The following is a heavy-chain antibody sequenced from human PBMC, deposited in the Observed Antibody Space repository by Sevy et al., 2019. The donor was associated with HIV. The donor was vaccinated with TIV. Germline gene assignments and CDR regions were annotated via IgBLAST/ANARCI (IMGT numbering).Heavy chain of an antibody. CDR2: INEDGSEK. V-gene: IGHV3-7*01. CDR3: ASTPWIQSDTGYFDL. J-gene: IGHJ2*01. Sequence: GGSLRLSCAASGFTFSYFWMSWVRQTPGKGLEWVANINEDGSEKYYVDSVKGRFTISRDNAKNLLYLQMNSLGGEDTAVYYCASTPWIQSDTGYFDLWGRGTLVTVSS. CDR1: GFTFSYFW. D-gene: IGHD5-18*01.